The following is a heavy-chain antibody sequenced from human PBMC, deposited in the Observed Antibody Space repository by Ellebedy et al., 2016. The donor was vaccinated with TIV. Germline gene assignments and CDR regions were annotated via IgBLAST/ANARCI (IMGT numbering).Heavy chain of an antibody. CDR2: TYYRSKWYS. Sequence: SQTLSLTCAISGDSVSRNSAAWHLIRQSPSRGLEWLGRTYYRSKWYSDSAVSMKSRITINPDTSRNQFSLQLNSVTPEDTAVYYCARAGGSHQNWFDPWGQGTLVTVSS. J-gene: IGHJ5*02. CDR1: GDSVSRNSAA. D-gene: IGHD2-8*02. CDR3: ARAGGSHQNWFDP. V-gene: IGHV6-1*01.